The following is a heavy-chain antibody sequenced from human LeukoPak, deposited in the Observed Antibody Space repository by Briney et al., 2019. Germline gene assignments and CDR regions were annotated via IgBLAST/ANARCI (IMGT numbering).Heavy chain of an antibody. J-gene: IGHJ4*02. CDR1: GGSISSYY. D-gene: IGHD1-1*01. Sequence: SETLSLTCTVSGGSISSYYWSWIRQPPGKGLEWIGYIYYSGSTNYNPSLKSRVTISVDTSKNQFSLKLSSVTAADTAVYYCAGPTLSATGYFDYWGQGILVTVSS. CDR3: AGPTLSATGYFDY. CDR2: IYYSGST. V-gene: IGHV4-59*01.